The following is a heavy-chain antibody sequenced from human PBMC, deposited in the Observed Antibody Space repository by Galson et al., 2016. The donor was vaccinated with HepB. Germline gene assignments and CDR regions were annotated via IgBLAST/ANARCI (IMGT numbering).Heavy chain of an antibody. CDR1: GFSLTTSGVG. Sequence: PALVKPTQTLTLTCTFSGFSLTTSGVGVGWIRQPPGKALEWLAVIYWDTDKRYSPSLKRRLTITRVTSKNQVVLTVTNMDPVDTAAYFCAHSEDYDIRAYKHWGQGTLVTVPS. J-gene: IGHJ4*02. V-gene: IGHV2-5*02. CDR2: IYWDTDK. D-gene: IGHD3-22*01. CDR3: AHSEDYDIRAYKH.